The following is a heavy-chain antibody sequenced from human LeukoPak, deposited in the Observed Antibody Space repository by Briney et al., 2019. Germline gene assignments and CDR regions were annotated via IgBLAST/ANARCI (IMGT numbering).Heavy chain of an antibody. D-gene: IGHD6-6*01. J-gene: IGHJ3*02. CDR1: GYTFTNYY. CDR2: INSSGGST. Sequence: ASVKVSCKASGYTFTNYYMHWVRQAPGQGLEWMGIINSSGGSTTYAQKFQGRVTMTRDTSTSTVYMEVSSLRSEDTAMYYCARQAQTAFDIWGQGTMVTASS. V-gene: IGHV1-46*01. CDR3: ARQAQTAFDI.